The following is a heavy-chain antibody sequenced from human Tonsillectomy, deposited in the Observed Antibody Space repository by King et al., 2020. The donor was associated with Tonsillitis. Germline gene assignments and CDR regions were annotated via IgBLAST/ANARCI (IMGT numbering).Heavy chain of an antibody. CDR3: ARALIAVAAPYYFDY. J-gene: IGHJ4*02. D-gene: IGHD6-19*01. CDR1: GFTFSSYA. Sequence: VQLVESGGGVVQPGRSLRLSCAASGFTFSSYAMHWVRQAPGKGLEWVAVISYDGSNKYYADSVKGRFTISRDNSKNTLYLQMNSLRAEDTAVYYCARALIAVAAPYYFDYCGQRTLVTVSS. V-gene: IGHV3-30-3*01. CDR2: ISYDGSNK.